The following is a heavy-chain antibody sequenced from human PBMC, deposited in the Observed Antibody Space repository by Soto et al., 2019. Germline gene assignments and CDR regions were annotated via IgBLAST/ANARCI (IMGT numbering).Heavy chain of an antibody. Sequence: QVQLVQSGAEVKRPGSSVKVSCQTSGGTFRTYTINWVRQAPGQGLEWMGRIMPILDVANYAQKFQGRVTKTADKFKRTDQRESTAVISEETAGYNHATSIQDDIGLTGQNDICLAPWAQGTTITVSS. D-gene: IGHD1-1*01. CDR1: GGTFRTYT. CDR3: ATSIQDDIGLTGQNDICLAP. J-gene: IGHJ5*02. CDR2: IMPILDVA. V-gene: IGHV1-69*02.